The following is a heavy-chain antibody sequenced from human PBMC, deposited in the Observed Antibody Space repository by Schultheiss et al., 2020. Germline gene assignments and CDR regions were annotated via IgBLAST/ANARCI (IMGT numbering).Heavy chain of an antibody. D-gene: IGHD4-11*01. CDR2: IYYSGST. V-gene: IGHV4-30-4*08. CDR1: GGSTSRVDYY. CDR3: ARSDYTDN. Sequence: SETLSLTCTVSGGSTSRVDYYWTWMRQHPGKGLEWIGYIYYSGSTNYNPSLKSRVTISVDTSKNQFSLKLNSVTPEDTAVYYCARSDYTDNWGQGTLVTVSS. J-gene: IGHJ4*02.